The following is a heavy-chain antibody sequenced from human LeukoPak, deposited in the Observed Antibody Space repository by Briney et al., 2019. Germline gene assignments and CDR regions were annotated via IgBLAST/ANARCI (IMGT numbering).Heavy chain of an antibody. CDR1: GGTFSSYA. J-gene: IGHJ5*02. CDR3: ARSGSYIAWFDP. D-gene: IGHD3-10*01. CDR2: IIPILGIA. Sequence: GASVKVSCKASGGTFSSYAISWVRQTPGQGLEWMGRIIPILGIANYAQKFQGRVTITADKSTSTAYMELSSLRSEDTAVYYCARSGSYIAWFDPWGQGTLVTVS. V-gene: IGHV1-69*04.